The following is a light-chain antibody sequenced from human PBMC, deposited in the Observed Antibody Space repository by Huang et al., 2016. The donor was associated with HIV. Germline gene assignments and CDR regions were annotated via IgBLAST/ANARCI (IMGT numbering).Light chain of an antibody. V-gene: IGKV3-11*01. CDR3: QQRSNWPT. Sequence: EIVLTQSPATLSLSPGERATLSCRASQRVSSYLAWYQQNPGQAPRLLVYDASNRATGIPARFRGSGSGTDFTLTSSSLEPEDFAVYYCQQRSNWPTFGPGTKVDIK. CDR1: QRVSSY. J-gene: IGKJ3*01. CDR2: DAS.